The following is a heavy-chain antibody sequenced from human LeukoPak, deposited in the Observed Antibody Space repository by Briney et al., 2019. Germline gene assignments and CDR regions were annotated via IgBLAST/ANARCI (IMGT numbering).Heavy chain of an antibody. V-gene: IGHV3-7*01. Sequence: GGSLRLSCAASGFTFGSYWMSWVRQAPGKGLEGVANIKQDGSQRYYVDSVKGRFTISRDNAKNSLYLQMISLRGEDTAMYYCARDRTVTTFDSWGQGTLVTVSS. J-gene: IGHJ4*02. CDR1: GFTFGSYW. CDR2: IKQDGSQR. D-gene: IGHD4-17*01. CDR3: ARDRTVTTFDS.